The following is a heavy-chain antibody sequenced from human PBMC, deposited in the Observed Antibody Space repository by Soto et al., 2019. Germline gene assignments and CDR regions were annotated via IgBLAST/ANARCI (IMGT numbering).Heavy chain of an antibody. J-gene: IGHJ6*02. D-gene: IGHD2-21*01. V-gene: IGHV3-30-3*01. Sequence: GGSLRLSCAASGFTFSSYAMHWVRQAPGKGLEWVAVISYDGSNKYYADSVKGRFTISRDNSKNTLYLQMNSLRAEDTAVYYCARVLGPLNGDYYYYGMDVWGQGTTVTVSS. CDR2: ISYDGSNK. CDR1: GFTFSSYA. CDR3: ARVLGPLNGDYYYYGMDV.